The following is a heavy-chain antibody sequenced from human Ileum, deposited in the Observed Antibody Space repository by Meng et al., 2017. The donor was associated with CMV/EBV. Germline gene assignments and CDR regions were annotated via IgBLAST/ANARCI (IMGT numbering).Heavy chain of an antibody. CDR3: ARDKVPRGYSYDDGYNYGMDV. Sequence: ASVKVSCKASGYTFTSYDINWVRQATGQGLEWMGWMNPNSGNTGYAQKFQGRVTMTRNTSISTAYMELSSLRSEDTAVYYCARDKVPRGYSYDDGYNYGMDVWGQGTTVTVSS. V-gene: IGHV1-8*01. D-gene: IGHD5-18*01. CDR2: MNPNSGNT. J-gene: IGHJ6*02. CDR1: GYTFTSYD.